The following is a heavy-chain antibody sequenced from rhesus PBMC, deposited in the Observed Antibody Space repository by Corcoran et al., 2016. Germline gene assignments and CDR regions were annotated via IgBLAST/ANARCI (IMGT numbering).Heavy chain of an antibody. D-gene: IGHD3-9*01. J-gene: IGHJ6*01. V-gene: IGHV3-54*02. CDR3: ARDWGYEDDYGYYYYGLDS. CDR1: GFTFSSYG. CDR2: ISYDGSKK. Sequence: EVQLVESGGGLVQPGGSLRLSCAASGFTFSSYGMHWVRQAPGKGLEWVSVISYDGSKKYFAYFVKDRFTISRDNSKNLLYLQMNNVKLEDTAVYYCARDWGYEDDYGYYYYGLDSWGQGVVVTVSS.